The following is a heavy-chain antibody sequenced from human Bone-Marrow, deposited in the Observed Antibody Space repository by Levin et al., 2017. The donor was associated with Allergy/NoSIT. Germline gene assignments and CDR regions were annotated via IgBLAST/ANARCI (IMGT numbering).Heavy chain of an antibody. J-gene: IGHJ4*02. Sequence: GGSLRLSCAASGYTLDTYAMHWVRQAPGKGLEWVAVISSDGSNTYYADSVRGRFTISRDISKNTVYLQMSSLRTEDTAVYYCTKDRYCPSPRCPTDYWGQGTLVTVSS. V-gene: IGHV3-30*04. D-gene: IGHD2-15*01. CDR1: GYTLDTYA. CDR3: TKDRYCPSPRCPTDY. CDR2: ISSDGSNT.